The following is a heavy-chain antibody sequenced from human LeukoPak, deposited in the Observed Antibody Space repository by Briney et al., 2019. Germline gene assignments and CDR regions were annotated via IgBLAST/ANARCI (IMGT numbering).Heavy chain of an antibody. Sequence: NPSETLSLTCAVYGGSFSGYYWRWIRQPPGKGLEWIGEINHSGSTNYNPSLKSRVTISVDTSKNQFSLKLSSVTAADTAVYYCAREGCTNGVCYTNYYYYMDVWGKGTTVTVSS. D-gene: IGHD2-8*01. V-gene: IGHV4-34*01. CDR2: INHSGST. J-gene: IGHJ6*03. CDR3: AREGCTNGVCYTNYYYYMDV. CDR1: GGSFSGYY.